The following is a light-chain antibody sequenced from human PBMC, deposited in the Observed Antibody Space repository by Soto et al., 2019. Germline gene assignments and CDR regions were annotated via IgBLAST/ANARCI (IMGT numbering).Light chain of an antibody. CDR1: QSVSSY. Sequence: IVMAQSPGSLSLSPGERATVSCRASQSVSSYLAWYQQKPGPAPRLLIYAASNRATGIPARFSGSGSGTDFTLTISRLEPEDFAVYYCQQRSQYTFGGGTKVDIK. CDR3: QQRSQYT. CDR2: AAS. V-gene: IGKV3-11*01. J-gene: IGKJ4*01.